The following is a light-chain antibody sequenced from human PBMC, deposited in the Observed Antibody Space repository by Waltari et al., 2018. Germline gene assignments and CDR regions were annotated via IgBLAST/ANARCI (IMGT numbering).Light chain of an antibody. V-gene: IGLV1-47*01. CDR2: KNN. Sequence: SVLTQPPSASGTPGQTVPIPCSGSSPNIGGNSVSGYQQLPGMAPQLLISKNNQRPSGVPARFSGSKSGTSASLAISGLRSDDEAEYYCAAWDDNLTGPLFGGGTKVTVL. CDR3: AAWDDNLTGPL. CDR1: SPNIGGNS. J-gene: IGLJ3*02.